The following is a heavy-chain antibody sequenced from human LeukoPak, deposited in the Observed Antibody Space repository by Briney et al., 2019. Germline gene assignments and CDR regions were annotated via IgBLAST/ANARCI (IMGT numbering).Heavy chain of an antibody. Sequence: NLGESLKISCKASGYSFTTYWIGWVRQMPGKGLEWMGIIYPGDSDTRYSPSFQGQVTISADKSISTAYLQWSSLKASDTAMYYCARRLGYCSGGSCPQHWFDPWGQGTLVTVSS. V-gene: IGHV5-51*01. CDR1: GYSFTTYW. CDR3: ARRLGYCSGGSCPQHWFDP. J-gene: IGHJ5*02. D-gene: IGHD2-15*01. CDR2: IYPGDSDT.